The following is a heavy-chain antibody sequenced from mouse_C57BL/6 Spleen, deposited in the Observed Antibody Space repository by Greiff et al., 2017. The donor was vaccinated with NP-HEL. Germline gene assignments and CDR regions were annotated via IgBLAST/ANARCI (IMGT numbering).Heavy chain of an antibody. V-gene: IGHV1-15*01. CDR2: IDPETGGT. Sequence: QVQLQQSGAELVRPGASVTLSCKASGYTFTDYEMHWVKQTPVHGLEWIGAIDPETGGTAYNQKFKGKAILTADKSSSTAYMELRSLTSEDSAVYYCTRWPLIEDYAMDYWGQGTSVTVSS. J-gene: IGHJ4*01. D-gene: IGHD1-1*01. CDR1: GYTFTDYE. CDR3: TRWPLIEDYAMDY.